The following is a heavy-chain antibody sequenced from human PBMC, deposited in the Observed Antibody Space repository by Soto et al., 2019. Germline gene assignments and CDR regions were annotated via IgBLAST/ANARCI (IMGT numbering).Heavy chain of an antibody. Sequence: SVKVSCKASGYNFMPYGVNWVRQAPGQGLEWMGWISPWKGNTNYAQSFQGRVTMTTDTSTSTAYMELRSLTSDDTAVYYCARDLDPSGSYYTDYWGQGTLVTSPQ. CDR3: ARDLDPSGSYYTDY. V-gene: IGHV1-18*04. CDR2: ISPWKGNT. J-gene: IGHJ4*02. CDR1: GYNFMPYG. D-gene: IGHD3-10*01.